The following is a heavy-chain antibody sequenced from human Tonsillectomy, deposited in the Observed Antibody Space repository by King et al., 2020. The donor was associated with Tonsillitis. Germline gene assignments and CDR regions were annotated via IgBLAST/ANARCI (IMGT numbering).Heavy chain of an antibody. Sequence: QVQLQESGPGLVKPSQTLSLTCTVSGGSISSGDYYWSWIRQPPGKGLEWIGYIDYSGSTYYNPSLKSRVIISVDTSKNQFSLKLSSVTAADTAVYYCARDLSYSDAFDLWGQGTMVTVSS. D-gene: IGHD2-15*01. CDR1: GGSISSGDYY. J-gene: IGHJ3*01. CDR2: IDYSGST. CDR3: ARDLSYSDAFDL. V-gene: IGHV4-30-4*01.